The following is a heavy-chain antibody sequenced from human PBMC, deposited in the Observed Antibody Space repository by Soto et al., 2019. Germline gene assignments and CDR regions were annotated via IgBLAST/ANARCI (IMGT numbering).Heavy chain of an antibody. CDR1: GYTFTSYG. CDR2: ISAYNGNT. CDR3: ARVPRGYSYGWNFDY. J-gene: IGHJ4*02. Sequence: GASVKVSCKASGYTFTSYGISWVRQAPGQGLEWMGWISAYNGNTNYAQKLQGRVTMTTDTSTSTAYMELRSLRSDDTAVYYCARVPRGYSYGWNFDYWGQGTLVTVSS. V-gene: IGHV1-18*01. D-gene: IGHD5-18*01.